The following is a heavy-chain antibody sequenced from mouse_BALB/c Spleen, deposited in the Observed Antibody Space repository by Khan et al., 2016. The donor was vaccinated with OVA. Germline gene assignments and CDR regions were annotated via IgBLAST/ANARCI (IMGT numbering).Heavy chain of an antibody. Sequence: VQLKESGAELAKPGASVKMSCKASGYTFINYWMNWVKQRPGQGLEWIGYINPTTGYTEYNLKFKDKATLTADKSSNTAHMQLSSLTSEDSAVYYCARRGLRWDFDYWGQGTTLTVSS. D-gene: IGHD1-1*01. V-gene: IGHV1-7*01. CDR3: ARRGLRWDFDY. CDR2: INPTTGYT. CDR1: GYTFINYW. J-gene: IGHJ2*01.